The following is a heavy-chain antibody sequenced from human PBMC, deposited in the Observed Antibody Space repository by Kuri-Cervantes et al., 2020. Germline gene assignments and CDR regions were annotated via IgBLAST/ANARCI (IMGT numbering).Heavy chain of an antibody. CDR1: GGSISSSNW. CDR2: IRDDGREK. D-gene: IGHD6-19*01. V-gene: IGHV3-7*03. CDR3: ARDWAGKDF. Sequence: ETLSLTCAVSGGSISSSNWWSWVRQAPGKGLEWVANIRDDGREKYCADSVEGRFTISRDNAKNSLYLQMNSLRVEDTAMYYCARDWAGKDFWGQGTLVTVSS. J-gene: IGHJ4*02.